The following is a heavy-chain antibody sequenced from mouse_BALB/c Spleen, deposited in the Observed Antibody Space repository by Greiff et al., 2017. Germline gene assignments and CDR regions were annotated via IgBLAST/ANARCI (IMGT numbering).Heavy chain of an antibody. CDR2: IYPGDGDT. D-gene: IGHD2-14*01. V-gene: IGHV1-80*01. CDR3: ARSDNRYAMDY. CDR1: GYAFSSYW. J-gene: IGHJ4*01. Sequence: QVQLQQSGAELVRPGSSVKLSCTASGYAFSSYWMNWVKQRPGQGLVWIGQIYPGDGDTNYNGKFKGKATLTADKSSSTAYMQLSSLTSEDSAVYFCARSDNRYAMDYWGQGTSVTVSS.